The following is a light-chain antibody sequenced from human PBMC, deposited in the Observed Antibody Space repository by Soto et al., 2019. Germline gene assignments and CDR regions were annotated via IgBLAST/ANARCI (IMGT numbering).Light chain of an antibody. J-gene: IGKJ3*01. CDR1: QSISSH. CDR2: AAS. CDR3: QQANSFPRT. V-gene: IGKV1-39*01. Sequence: DILMTQSPSSLSASVGDRVTVTCRASQSISSHLNWYQQKPGKAPKLLIYAASTLQSGVPSRFSGSGSGTVFTLTISSLQPEDFATYYCQQANSFPRTFGPGTKVDIK.